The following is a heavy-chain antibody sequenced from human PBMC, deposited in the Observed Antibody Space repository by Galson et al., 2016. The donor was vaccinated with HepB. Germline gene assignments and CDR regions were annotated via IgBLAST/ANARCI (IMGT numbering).Heavy chain of an antibody. V-gene: IGHV1-69*13. CDR3: ARGLQGSGGYYNPSYYYYGLDV. Sequence: SVKVSCKASGGTFNTCAINWVRQAPGQGLEWMGGIIPMFGTPNYAEKFQGRVTITADQSTSTAYMELSSLNSEDTAMYYCARGLQGSGGYYNPSYYYYGLDVWGQGTTVTVSS. CDR1: GGTFNTCA. CDR2: IIPMFGTP. D-gene: IGHD3-10*01. J-gene: IGHJ6*02.